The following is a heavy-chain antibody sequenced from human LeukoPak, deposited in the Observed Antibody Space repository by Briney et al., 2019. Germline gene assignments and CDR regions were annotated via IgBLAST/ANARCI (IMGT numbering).Heavy chain of an antibody. CDR1: GGSISSYY. V-gene: IGHV4-4*07. J-gene: IGHJ4*02. CDR2: IYTSGST. Sequence: SETLSLTCTVSGGSISSYYWSWIRQPAGKGLEWIGRIYTSGSTNYNPSLKSRVTISVDKSKNQFSLKLSSVTAADTAVYYCARDQGQLPNFCYWGQGTLVTVSS. D-gene: IGHD5-18*01. CDR3: ARDQGQLPNFCY.